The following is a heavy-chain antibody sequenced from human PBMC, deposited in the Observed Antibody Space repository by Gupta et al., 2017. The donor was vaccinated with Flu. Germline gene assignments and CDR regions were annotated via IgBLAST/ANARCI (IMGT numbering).Heavy chain of an antibody. CDR2: ISCSDGST. CDR3: AKSYFRQQFDACDI. J-gene: IGHJ3*02. V-gene: IGHV3-23*01. D-gene: IGHD3-10*02. Sequence: RQAPGKGLDWVSMISCSDGSTYYADSVKGRCTISTDSSKNTLFLQMNSLRAEDTAVYYCAKSYFRQQFDACDIWGQGTSVTVSS.